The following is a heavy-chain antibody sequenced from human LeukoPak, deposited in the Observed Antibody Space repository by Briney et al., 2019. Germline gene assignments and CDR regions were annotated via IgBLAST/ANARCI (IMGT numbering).Heavy chain of an antibody. D-gene: IGHD3-10*01. CDR3: ARDNDSGDPPHFDY. CDR2: IIPIFGTA. V-gene: IGHV1-69*06. J-gene: IGHJ4*02. Sequence: ASVKVSCKASGYTFTSYGISWVRQAPGQGLEWMGGIIPIFGTANYAQKFRGRVTITADKSTRTAYMELSSLRSEDTAVYYCARDNDSGDPPHFDYWGQGTLVTVSS. CDR1: GYTFTSYG.